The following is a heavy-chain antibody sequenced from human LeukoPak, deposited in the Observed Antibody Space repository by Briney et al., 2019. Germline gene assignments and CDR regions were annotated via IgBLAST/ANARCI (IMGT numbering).Heavy chain of an antibody. Sequence: GSLRLSCVVSGFSLSNYAMSWVRQAPGKGLEWVSYISEKGGSTTYGDSVKGRFTISRDNPKDTLYLQMNSLRAEDTAVYYCARARGGTYGDFFDYWGQGTLVTVSS. CDR2: ISEKGGST. V-gene: IGHV3-23*01. CDR3: ARARGGTYGDFFDY. CDR1: GFSLSNYA. J-gene: IGHJ4*02. D-gene: IGHD1-26*01.